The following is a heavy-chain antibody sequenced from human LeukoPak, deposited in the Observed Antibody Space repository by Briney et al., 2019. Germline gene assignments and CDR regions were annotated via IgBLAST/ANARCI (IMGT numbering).Heavy chain of an antibody. D-gene: IGHD5-12*01. Sequence: GGSLRLSCAASGFTFSSYSMNWVRQAPGKGLEWVSYISSSSSTIYYADSVKGRFTISRDNAKNSLYLQMNSLRAEDTAVYYCARDLGGYDSDYWGQGTLVTVSP. J-gene: IGHJ4*02. CDR3: ARDLGGYDSDY. CDR1: GFTFSSYS. V-gene: IGHV3-48*04. CDR2: ISSSSSTI.